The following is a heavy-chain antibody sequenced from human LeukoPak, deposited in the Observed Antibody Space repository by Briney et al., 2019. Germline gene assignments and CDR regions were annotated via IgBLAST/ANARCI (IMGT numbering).Heavy chain of an antibody. J-gene: IGHJ4*02. CDR2: ISGSGGST. D-gene: IGHD6-19*01. CDR3: ARSPTGSGWYYFDY. V-gene: IGHV3-23*01. CDR1: GFTFSSYA. Sequence: RGSLRLPCAASGFTFSSYAMSWVRQAPGKGLEWVSAISGSGGSTYYADSVKGRFTISRDNSKHTLYLQMNSLRAEDTTVYYCARSPTGSGWYYFDYWGQGTLVTVSS.